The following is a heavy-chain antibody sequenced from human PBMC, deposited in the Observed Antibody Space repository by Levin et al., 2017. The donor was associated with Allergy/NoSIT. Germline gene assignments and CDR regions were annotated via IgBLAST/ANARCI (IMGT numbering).Heavy chain of an antibody. J-gene: IGHJ4*02. Sequence: SQTLSLTCAVYGGSFSGYYWSWIRQPPGKGLEWIGEINHSGSTNYNPSLKSRVTISVDTSKNQFSLKLSSVTAADTAVYYCARGRWFGDYWGQGTLVTVSS. CDR2: INHSGST. V-gene: IGHV4-34*01. CDR3: ARGRWFGDY. D-gene: IGHD3-10*01. CDR1: GGSFSGYY.